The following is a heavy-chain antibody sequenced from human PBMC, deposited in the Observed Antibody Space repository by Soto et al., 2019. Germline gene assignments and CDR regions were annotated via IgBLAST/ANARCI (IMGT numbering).Heavy chain of an antibody. J-gene: IGHJ4*02. D-gene: IGHD6-19*01. CDR2: ISAYNGNT. CDR1: GYTFTSYG. V-gene: IGHV1-18*01. Sequence: ASVKVSCKASGYTFTSYGISWVRQAPGQGLEWMGWISAYNGNTNYAQKLQGRVTMTTDTSTSTAYMELRSLRSDDTAVYYCARDKGIAVAGPSDYWGQGTLVNVSS. CDR3: ARDKGIAVAGPSDY.